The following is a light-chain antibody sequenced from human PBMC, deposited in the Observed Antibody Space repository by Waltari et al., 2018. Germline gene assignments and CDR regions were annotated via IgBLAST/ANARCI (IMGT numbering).Light chain of an antibody. J-gene: IGKJ1*01. CDR3: QKYNRAPRT. CDR2: AAS. CDR1: QDIGDS. V-gene: IGKV1-27*01. Sequence: DIQLTQSPSSLSASAGHRVTIACRASQDIGDSLAWYHQKPGKAPRLLIYAASTLHSGVPSRFSGSASGTDFTLTISSLQPEDVATYYCQKYNRAPRTFGQGTYVEIK.